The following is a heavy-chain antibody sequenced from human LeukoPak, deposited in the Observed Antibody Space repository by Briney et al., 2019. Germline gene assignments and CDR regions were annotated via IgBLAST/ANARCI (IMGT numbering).Heavy chain of an antibody. J-gene: IGHJ4*02. CDR1: GYTFTGYY. D-gene: IGHD3-3*01. CDR3: ARDWPWRFLEWLLSGGHFDY. V-gene: IGHV1-2*06. Sequence: ASVKVSCKASGYTFTGYYMHWVRQAPGQGLEWMGRINPNSGGTNYAQKFQGRVTMTTDTSTSTAYMELRSLRSDDTAVYYCARDWPWRFLEWLLSGGHFDYWGQGTLVTVSS. CDR2: INPNSGGT.